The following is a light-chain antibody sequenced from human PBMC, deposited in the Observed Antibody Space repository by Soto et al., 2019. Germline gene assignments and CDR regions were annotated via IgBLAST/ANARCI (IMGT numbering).Light chain of an antibody. CDR2: DAS. CDR1: QSVSSY. CDR3: QQRSDWPT. Sequence: EIVLTQSPGTLSLSPGERATLSCRASQSVSSYSAWYQHKGRQAPRLLIYDASNMATGIPARFSGSGSGTDFTLTISRLEPEDSAVYYCQQRSDWPTFGRGTKVDIK. J-gene: IGKJ4*01. V-gene: IGKV3-11*01.